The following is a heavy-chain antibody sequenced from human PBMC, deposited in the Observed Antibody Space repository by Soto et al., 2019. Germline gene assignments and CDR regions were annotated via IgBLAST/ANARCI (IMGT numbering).Heavy chain of an antibody. Sequence: QVQLVQSGAEVKKPGASVKVSCKASGYTFTSYGISWVRQAPGQGLEWMGWISAYNGNTNYAQKLQGRVTMTTDTSTSTAYMELRSLRSDDTAVYYCARGTDVDDYYYYSGMDVWGQGTTVTVSS. CDR2: ISAYNGNT. CDR3: ARGTDVDDYYYYSGMDV. CDR1: GYTFTSYG. V-gene: IGHV1-18*04. J-gene: IGHJ6*02.